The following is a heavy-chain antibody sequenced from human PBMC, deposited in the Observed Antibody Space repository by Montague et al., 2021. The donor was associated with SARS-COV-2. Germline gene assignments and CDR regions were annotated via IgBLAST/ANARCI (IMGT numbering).Heavy chain of an antibody. V-gene: IGHV3-66*02. CDR3: ARDQRRYGSGSYYGPHYYYYGMDV. J-gene: IGHJ6*02. CDR2: IYSGGST. CDR1: GFTVSSSY. D-gene: IGHD3-10*01. Sequence: PLRLSCAASGFTVSSSYMSWVRQAPGKGLEWVSVIYSGGSTYYADSVKGRFTISRDNSKNTLYLQMNSLRAEDTAVYYCARDQRRYGSGSYYGPHYYYYGMDVWGQGTTVTVSS.